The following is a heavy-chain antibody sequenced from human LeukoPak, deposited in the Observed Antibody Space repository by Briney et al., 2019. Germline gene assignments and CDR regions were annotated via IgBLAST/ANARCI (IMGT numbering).Heavy chain of an antibody. J-gene: IGHJ6*04. CDR3: AELGITMIGGV. Sequence: GGSLRLSCAASGFTFSSYAMSWVRQAPGKGLEWVSAISGSSGNTYYADSVKGRFTISRDNSKNTLYLQMNSLRAEDTAVYYCAELGITMIGGVWGKGTTVTISS. CDR2: ISGSSGNT. D-gene: IGHD3-10*02. CDR1: GFTFSSYA. V-gene: IGHV3-23*01.